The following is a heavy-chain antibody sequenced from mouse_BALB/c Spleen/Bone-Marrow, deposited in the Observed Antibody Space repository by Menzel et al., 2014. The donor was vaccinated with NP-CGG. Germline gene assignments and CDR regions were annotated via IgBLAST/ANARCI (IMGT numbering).Heavy chain of an antibody. CDR3: ARNAFYRGYAMDY. V-gene: IGHV5-12*02. CDR2: ISNGGGST. D-gene: IGHD2-12*01. CDR1: GFTFSDYY. J-gene: IGHJ4*01. Sequence: EVMLVESGGGLVQPGGSLKLSCATSGFTFSDYYMYWVRQTPEKRLEWVAYISNGGGSTYYPDTVKGRFTISRDNAKNTLYLQMSRLKSEDTATYYCARNAFYRGYAMDYWGQGTSVTVSS.